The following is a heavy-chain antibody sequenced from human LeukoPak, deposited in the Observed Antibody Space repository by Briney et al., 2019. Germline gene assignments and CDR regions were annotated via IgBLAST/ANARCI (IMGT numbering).Heavy chain of an antibody. D-gene: IGHD2-8*01. Sequence: SETLSLTCTVSGYSISSGYYWGWIRQPPGKGLEWIGSIYHSGSTYYNPSLKSRVTISVDTSKNQFSLKLSSVTAADTAVYYCARVYVGYYYYYMDVWGKGTTVTVSS. CDR1: GYSISSGYY. CDR2: IYHSGST. CDR3: ARVYVGYYYYYMDV. J-gene: IGHJ6*03. V-gene: IGHV4-38-2*02.